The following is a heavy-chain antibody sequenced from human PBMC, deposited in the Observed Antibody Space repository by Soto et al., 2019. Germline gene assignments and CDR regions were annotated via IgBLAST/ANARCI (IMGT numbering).Heavy chain of an antibody. CDR3: ARDVAGRGYFDS. V-gene: IGHV4-59*12. Sequence: SETLSLTCTVSGGSISSYYWSWIRQPPEKGLEYIGYIYQSGSTYYNPYLKSRLDISTETSKNQFSLRLSSVTAADTAVYFCARDVAGRGYFDSWGQGTLVTVSS. CDR1: GGSISSYY. J-gene: IGHJ4*02. D-gene: IGHD6-13*01. CDR2: IYQSGST.